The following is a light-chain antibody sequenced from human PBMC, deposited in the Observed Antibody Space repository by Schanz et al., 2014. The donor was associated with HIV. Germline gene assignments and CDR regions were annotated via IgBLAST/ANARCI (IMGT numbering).Light chain of an antibody. Sequence: QSALTQPRSVSGSPGQSVTISCTGTNSDVGGYDYVSWYQQYPGKAPKLMIYDGYKRPSGVPDRFSGSKSGNTASLSISGLQAEDEADYYCCSYAGSYMWVFGGGTKLTVL. CDR2: DGY. J-gene: IGLJ2*01. CDR1: NSDVGGYDY. V-gene: IGLV2-11*01. CDR3: CSYAGSYMWV.